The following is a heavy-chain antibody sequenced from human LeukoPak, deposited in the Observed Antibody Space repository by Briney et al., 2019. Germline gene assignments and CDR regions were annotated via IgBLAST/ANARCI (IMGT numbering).Heavy chain of an antibody. Sequence: SETLSLTCAVSGGSISSGGYSWSWIRQPPGKGLEWIGYIYHSGSTNYNPSLKSRVTISVDTSKNQFSLKLSSVTAADTAVYYCARGPKHSGYYFDYWGQGTLVTVSS. CDR2: IYHSGST. CDR3: ARGPKHSGYYFDY. J-gene: IGHJ4*02. V-gene: IGHV4-30-2*01. CDR1: GGSISSGGYS. D-gene: IGHD1-14*01.